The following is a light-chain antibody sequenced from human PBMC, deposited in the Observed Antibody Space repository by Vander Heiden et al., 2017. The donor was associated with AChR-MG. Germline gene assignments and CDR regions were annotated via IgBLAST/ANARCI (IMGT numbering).Light chain of an antibody. CDR2: RAS. V-gene: IGKV1-39*01. J-gene: IGKJ1*01. Sequence: DIQMTQSPDALSASVGDRVTITCRASQTILNYLNWYQQRPGKAPRLLIYRASTLHDGVPSTFSGSGSGADFTLTISNLQPEDFATYYCQQSFTTLPTFGQGTKVEI. CDR3: QQSFTTLPT. CDR1: QTILNY.